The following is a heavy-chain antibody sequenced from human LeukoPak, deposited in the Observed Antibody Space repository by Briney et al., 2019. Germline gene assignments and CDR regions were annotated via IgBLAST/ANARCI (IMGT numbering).Heavy chain of an antibody. CDR1: DYSISNTYY. V-gene: IGHV4-38-2*02. CDR3: ARDYQGGYGDKTVDY. Sequence: SETLSLTCTVSDYSISNTYYWGWIRQPPGKGLEWIGNIHHSGITNYNPSLKGRVSISMDTSKNQFSLKLTSLKAADTAVYYCARDYQGGYGDKTVDYWGQGTLVTVSS. J-gene: IGHJ4*02. CDR2: IHHSGIT. D-gene: IGHD5-18*01.